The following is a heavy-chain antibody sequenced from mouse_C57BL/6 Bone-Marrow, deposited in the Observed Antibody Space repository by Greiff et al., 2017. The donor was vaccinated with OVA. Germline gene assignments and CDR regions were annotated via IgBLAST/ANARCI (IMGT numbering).Heavy chain of an antibody. CDR1: GYSITSGYY. V-gene: IGHV3-6*01. D-gene: IGHD2-2*01. J-gene: IGHJ1*03. Sequence: VQLQQSGPGLVKPSQSLSLNCSVTGYSITSGYYWNWIRQFPGNKLEWMGYISYDGSNNYNPSLKNRISITRDTSKNQFFLKLNSVTTEDTATYYCAREEIYYGYDWYFDVWGTGTTVTVSS. CDR3: AREEIYYGYDWYFDV. CDR2: ISYDGSN.